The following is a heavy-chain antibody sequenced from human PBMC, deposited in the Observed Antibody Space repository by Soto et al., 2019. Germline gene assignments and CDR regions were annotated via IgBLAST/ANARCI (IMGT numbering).Heavy chain of an antibody. CDR3: ARGEPTTINQMVFYYYYYMDV. Sequence: QVQLVQSGAEVKKPGASVKVSCKASGYTFTSYDINWVRQATGQGLEWMGWMNPNSGNTGYAQKFQGRVTMTRNTSISTAYMELSRLRSEDTAVYYCARGEPTTINQMVFYYYYYMDVWGKGTTVTVSS. J-gene: IGHJ6*03. CDR1: GYTFTSYD. D-gene: IGHD5-12*01. CDR2: MNPNSGNT. V-gene: IGHV1-8*01.